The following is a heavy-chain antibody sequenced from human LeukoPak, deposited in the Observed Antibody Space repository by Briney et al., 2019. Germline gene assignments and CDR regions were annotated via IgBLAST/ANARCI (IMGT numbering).Heavy chain of an antibody. CDR3: ARYDDAFDI. J-gene: IGHJ3*02. Sequence: PGGSLRLSCAASGFTFSSYSMNWVRQPPGKGLEWIGYTYYSGSTNYNPSLRGRVTISVDTSKNQFSLKLNSVTAADTAVYYCARYDDAFDIWGQGTMVTVSS. CDR1: GFTFSSYS. CDR2: TYYSGST. V-gene: IGHV4-59*01. D-gene: IGHD3-16*01.